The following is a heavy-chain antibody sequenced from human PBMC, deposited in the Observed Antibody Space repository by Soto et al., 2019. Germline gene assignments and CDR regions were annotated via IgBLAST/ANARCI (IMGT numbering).Heavy chain of an antibody. V-gene: IGHV3-30*18. D-gene: IGHD2-15*01. J-gene: IGHJ4*02. CDR3: AKSGRAAYTSSPLFYFDY. Sequence: QVQLLESGGGVVQPGRSLRLSCVASGFNFGTFAMHWVRQAPGKGLEWVAVVSYDGGSAYYADSVKGRFTISRDGRSNSVSLEMNSLRPEDSALYYCAKSGRAAYTSSPLFYFDYWGPGTVVTVSS. CDR1: GFNFGTFA. CDR2: VSYDGGSA.